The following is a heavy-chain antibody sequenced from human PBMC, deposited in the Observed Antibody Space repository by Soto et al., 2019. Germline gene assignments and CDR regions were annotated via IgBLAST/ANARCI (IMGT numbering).Heavy chain of an antibody. CDR1: GFIFSDFA. CDR2: IYSDVSTA. V-gene: IGHV3-74*01. Sequence: GGSLRLSCAASGFIFSDFAVDWVRQASGKGLEWVGRIYSDVSTARYADSVKGRFTISRDNAKNTVYLQMNSLRAEDTAVYYCARSGGDYNYYYDMDVWGQGTTVTVSS. J-gene: IGHJ6*02. D-gene: IGHD2-21*02. CDR3: ARSGGDYNYYYDMDV.